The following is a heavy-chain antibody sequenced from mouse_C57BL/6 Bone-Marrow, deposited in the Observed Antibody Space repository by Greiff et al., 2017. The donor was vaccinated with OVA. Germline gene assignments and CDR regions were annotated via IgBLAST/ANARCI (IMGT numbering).Heavy chain of an antibody. J-gene: IGHJ4*01. CDR1: GYTFTEYT. CDR3: ARHEEGYDGYYEGNAMDY. V-gene: IGHV1-62-2*01. D-gene: IGHD2-3*01. Sequence: QVQLQQSGAELVKPGASVKLSCKASGYTFTEYTIHWVKQRSGQGLEWIGWFYPGSGSIKYNEKFKDKATLTADKSSSTVYMELSRLTSEDSAVYFCARHEEGYDGYYEGNAMDYWGQGTSVTVSS. CDR2: FYPGSGSI.